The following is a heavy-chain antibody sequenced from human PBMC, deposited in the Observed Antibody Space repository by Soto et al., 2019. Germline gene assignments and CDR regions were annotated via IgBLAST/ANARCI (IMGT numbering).Heavy chain of an antibody. V-gene: IGHV1-46*01. CDR2: INPSGGIT. CDR3: ARDGTSLTAAGFLDY. CDR1: GYTFTSYY. Sequence: ASVKVSCKASGYTFTSYYMHWVRQAPGQGLEWMGIINPSGGITSYAQKFQGRVTMTRDTSTSTVYMELSSLRSEDTAVYYCARDGTSLTAAGFLDYWGQGTLVTVSS. J-gene: IGHJ4*02. D-gene: IGHD6-13*01.